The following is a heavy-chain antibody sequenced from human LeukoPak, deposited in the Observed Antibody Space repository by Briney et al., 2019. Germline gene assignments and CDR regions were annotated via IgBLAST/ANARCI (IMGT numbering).Heavy chain of an antibody. CDR1: GFTFSNYW. CDR3: AREMDFWSGSYYSYFMDV. Sequence: GGSLRLSCAASGFTFSNYWMSWVRQAPGKGLEWVANIKKDGSEKHYVDSVKGRFTISRDNAKNSLYVQMNSLRAEDTAVYYCAREMDFWSGSYYSYFMDVWGKGTTVTVSS. J-gene: IGHJ6*03. CDR2: IKKDGSEK. D-gene: IGHD3-3*01. V-gene: IGHV3-7*01.